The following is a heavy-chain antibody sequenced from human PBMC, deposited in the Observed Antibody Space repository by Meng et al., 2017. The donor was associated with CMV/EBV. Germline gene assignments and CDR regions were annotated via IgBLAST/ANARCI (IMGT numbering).Heavy chain of an antibody. CDR2: IYTSGST. Sequence: VQLQESGPGLVKPSETLSLTCTVSGGSISSYYWSWIRQPAGKGLEWIGRIYTSGSTNYNPSLKSRVTMSVDTSKNQFSLKLSSVTAADTAVYYCAREIVVVPAAIDNWLDPWGQGTLVTVSS. CDR3: AREIVVVPAAIDNWLDP. J-gene: IGHJ5*02. D-gene: IGHD2-2*02. CDR1: GGSISSYY. V-gene: IGHV4-4*07.